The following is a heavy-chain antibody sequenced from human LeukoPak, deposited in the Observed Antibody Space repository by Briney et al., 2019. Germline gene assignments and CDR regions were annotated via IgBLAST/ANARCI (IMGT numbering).Heavy chain of an antibody. CDR3: GSGWSHQY. CDR2: IKRKTDGETT. J-gene: IGHJ1*01. V-gene: IGHV3-15*01. D-gene: IGHD6-19*01. Sequence: GGSLRLSCAASGFTFSDAWMNWVRQAPGKGLEWVGRIKRKTDGETTDYAAPVRGRFTISRDDSKNTLFLQMNSLKTEDTAVYYCGSGWSHQYWGQGTLVAVSS. CDR1: GFTFSDAW.